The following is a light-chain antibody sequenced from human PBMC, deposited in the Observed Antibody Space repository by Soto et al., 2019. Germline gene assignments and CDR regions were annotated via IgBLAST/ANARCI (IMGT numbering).Light chain of an antibody. Sequence: EIVMTQSPATLSVVPWDRHTLSCRASQSVSSNLAWYQHKPGQAPRLLTYGASTRATGIPARFSGSGSGTEFTLTISSLQPEDFAVYYCQQYYNCPRTFGQGTKVDI. CDR1: QSVSSN. CDR3: QQYYNCPRT. V-gene: IGKV3-15*01. J-gene: IGKJ1*01. CDR2: GAS.